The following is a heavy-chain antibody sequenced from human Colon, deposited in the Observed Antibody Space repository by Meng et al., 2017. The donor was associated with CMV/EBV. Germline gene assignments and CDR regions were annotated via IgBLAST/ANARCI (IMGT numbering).Heavy chain of an antibody. CDR3: ARDNMGSLDY. J-gene: IGHJ4*02. CDR1: GGSISGYQ. D-gene: IGHD1-26*01. Sequence: GSLRLSCSVSGGSISGYQWAWVRQAPGKGLEWIGHSSGSATYNPSLKRRVTISVDASKRQFSLNVNFVTAADTALYFCARDNMGSLDYWGQGALVTVSS. CDR2: SSGSA. V-gene: IGHV4-59*01.